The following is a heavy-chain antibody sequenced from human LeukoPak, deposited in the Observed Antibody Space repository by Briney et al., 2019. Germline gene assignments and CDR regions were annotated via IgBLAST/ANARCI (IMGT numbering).Heavy chain of an antibody. J-gene: IGHJ5*02. CDR1: GGSISSSSYY. CDR3: ARITYYDFLGTYNWFDP. D-gene: IGHD3-3*01. CDR2: IYYSGST. V-gene: IGHV4-39*01. Sequence: PSETLSLTCTVSGGSISSSSYYWGWIRQPPGKGLEWIGSIYYSGSTYYNPSLKSRVTISVDTSKNQFSLKLSSVTAADTAVYYCARITYYDFLGTYNWFDPWGQGTLVTVSS.